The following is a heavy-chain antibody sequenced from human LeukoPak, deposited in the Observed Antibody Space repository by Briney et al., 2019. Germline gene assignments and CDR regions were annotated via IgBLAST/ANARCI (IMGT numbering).Heavy chain of an antibody. Sequence: SETLSLTCTVSGGSISSGDYYWRWIRQPPGTGLEWLAYIYYTGNTYYNPSLKSRVTISVDTSKNQFSLKLSSVTAADTAMYYCARVGLYSGSYYWFDPWGQGTLVTVSS. CDR2: IYYTGNT. J-gene: IGHJ5*02. CDR1: GGSISSGDYY. D-gene: IGHD1-26*01. CDR3: ARVGLYSGSYYWFDP. V-gene: IGHV4-30-4*08.